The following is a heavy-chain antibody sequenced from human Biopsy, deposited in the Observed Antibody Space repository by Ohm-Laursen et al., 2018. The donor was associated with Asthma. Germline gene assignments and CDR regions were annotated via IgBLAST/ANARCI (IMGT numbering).Heavy chain of an antibody. D-gene: IGHD3-3*01. J-gene: IGHJ6*02. CDR3: AKWDTYYDFWSGYYTRYNYYYYGMDV. CDR1: GFSFNSYG. V-gene: IGHV3-30*18. CDR2: ISSDGTRK. Sequence: SLRLSCAASGFSFNSYGMHWVRQAPGKGLEWVAVISSDGTRKYYADSVKGRFNISRDDSKNTLYLQMNSLRAEDTAVYYCAKWDTYYDFWSGYYTRYNYYYYGMDVWGQGTTVTVSS.